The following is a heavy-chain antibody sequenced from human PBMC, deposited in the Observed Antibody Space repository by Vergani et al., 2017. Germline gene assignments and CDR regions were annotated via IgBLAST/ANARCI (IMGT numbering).Heavy chain of an antibody. J-gene: IGHJ4*02. CDR3: ARGVTATGFYS. Sequence: QVQLVQSGAELNQPGASVELSCKTSGYTFSSFPMKWVRQAPGQGLGYMGRINNNNGKPTYAQGFTGRFVFSLDTTVSTAFLQISGLKPEDSATYYCARGVTATGFYSCGQGTLVTVSS. D-gene: IGHD2-15*01. CDR1: GYTFSSFP. V-gene: IGHV7-4-1*01. CDR2: INNNNGKP.